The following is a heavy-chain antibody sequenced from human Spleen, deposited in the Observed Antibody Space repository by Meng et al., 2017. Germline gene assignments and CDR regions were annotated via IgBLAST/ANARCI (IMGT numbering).Heavy chain of an antibody. CDR1: GFIFTNAY. CDR3: AREPDPYYYDSSGPDSLNYGMDV. D-gene: IGHD3-22*01. Sequence: GGSLRLSCEGSGFIFTNAYMSWIRQAPGKGLEWVSYISSSGSTIYYADSVKGRFTISRDNAKNSLYLQMNSLRAEDTAVYYCAREPDPYYYDSSGPDSLNYGMDVWGQGTTVTVSS. V-gene: IGHV3-11*04. J-gene: IGHJ6*02. CDR2: ISSSGSTI.